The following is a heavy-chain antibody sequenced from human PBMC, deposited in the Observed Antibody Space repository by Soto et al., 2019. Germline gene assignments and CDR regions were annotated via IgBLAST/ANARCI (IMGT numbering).Heavy chain of an antibody. J-gene: IGHJ4*02. CDR3: ARHILAAESH. CDR2: IKPDASGT. V-gene: IGHV3-7*04. D-gene: IGHD3-3*02. Sequence: PGGSLRLSCAASGLTFSNYWMNWVRQAPGKGLEWVATIKPDASGTYYVDSVKGRFTISRDNAKNSLFLQMNSLRADDSAVYYCARHILAAESHWGPGTLVTVSS. CDR1: GLTFSNYW.